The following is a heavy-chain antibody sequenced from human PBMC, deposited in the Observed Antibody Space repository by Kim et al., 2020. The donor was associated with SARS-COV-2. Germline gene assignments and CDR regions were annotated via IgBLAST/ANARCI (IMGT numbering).Heavy chain of an antibody. D-gene: IGHD5-12*01. J-gene: IGHJ6*02. V-gene: IGHV1-8*01. CDR1: GYTFTSYD. CDR3: ARGRIRIVATLIYYYYGMDV. Sequence: ASVKVSCKASGYTFTSYDINWVRQATGQGLEWMGWMNPNSGNTGYAQKFQGRVTMTRNTSISTAYMELSSLRSEDTAVYYCARGRIRIVATLIYYYYGMDVWGQGTTVTVSS. CDR2: MNPNSGNT.